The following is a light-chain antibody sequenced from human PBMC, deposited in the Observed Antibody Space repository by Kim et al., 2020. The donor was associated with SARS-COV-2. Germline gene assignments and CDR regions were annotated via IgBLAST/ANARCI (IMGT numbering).Light chain of an antibody. V-gene: IGLV1-40*01. CDR2: GNS. J-gene: IGLJ3*02. CDR1: SSNIGAGYD. Sequence: RCTSTCTRSSSNIGAGYDVHWYQQSPGTAPKLLIYGNSNRPSGVPDRFSGSKSGTSASLAITGLQAEDEADYYCQSYDSSLSGWVFGGGTKLTVL. CDR3: QSYDSSLSGWV.